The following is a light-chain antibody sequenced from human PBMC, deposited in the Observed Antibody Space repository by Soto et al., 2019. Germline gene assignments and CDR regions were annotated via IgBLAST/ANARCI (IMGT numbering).Light chain of an antibody. CDR3: LQGYRSPPT. J-gene: IGKJ1*01. Sequence: EIQTTQSPSSLSASVEDRVIINFRASKSIRNHLNWYQQKPRKAPKLLIFAASSLQSGFPSRFSGSRSGTDFTLTISRLQPQDFATYYCLQGYRSPPTFGSGTTVDI. CDR1: KSIRNH. CDR2: AAS. V-gene: IGKV1-39*01.